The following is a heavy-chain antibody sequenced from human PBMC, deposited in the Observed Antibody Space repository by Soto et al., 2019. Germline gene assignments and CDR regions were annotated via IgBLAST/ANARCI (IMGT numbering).Heavy chain of an antibody. Sequence: QVQLVQSGAEVKKPGSSLKVSCRTSGDTGGRSYAISWVRQAPGQGLEWMGAVIPIFDSRVYSKRFQGRLXXXXXXXXXXXXXXMSSLKSEXXXXXXXXXXXXXXXXXXXDXHYY. V-gene: IGHV1-69*01. D-gene: IGHD6-13*01. CDR2: VIPIFDSR. CDR3: XXXXXXXXXXXXDXHYY. J-gene: IGHJ6*01. CDR1: GDTGGRSYA.